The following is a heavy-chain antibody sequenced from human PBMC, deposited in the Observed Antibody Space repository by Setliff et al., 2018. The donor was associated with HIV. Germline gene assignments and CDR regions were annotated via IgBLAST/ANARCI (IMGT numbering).Heavy chain of an antibody. D-gene: IGHD1-26*01. J-gene: IGHJ4*02. V-gene: IGHV4-39*07. CDR3: ASGGHRPHDY. Sequence: SETLSLTCTVSGGSISSSSYYWGWIRQPPGKGLEWIGTIYYSGGTYYKSSLKSRLIISLDTSKNQFSLNLRSVTAADTAVYFCASGGHRPHDYWGQGTLVTVSS. CDR1: GGSISSSSYY. CDR2: IYYSGGT.